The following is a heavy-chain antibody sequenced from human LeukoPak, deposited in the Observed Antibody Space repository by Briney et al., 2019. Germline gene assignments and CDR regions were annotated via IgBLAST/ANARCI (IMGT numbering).Heavy chain of an antibody. CDR3: ARESPTVTTMCSY. CDR1: GFTFSSYS. D-gene: IGHD4-17*01. V-gene: IGHV3-21*01. CDR2: ISRSSSYI. Sequence: GGSLRLSCAASGFTFSSYSMNWVRQAPGRGGEGVSSISRSSSYIYYAASVKGRFTISRDNAKNSLYLQMNSLRAEDTAVYYCARESPTVTTMCSYWGQGTLVTVSS. J-gene: IGHJ4*02.